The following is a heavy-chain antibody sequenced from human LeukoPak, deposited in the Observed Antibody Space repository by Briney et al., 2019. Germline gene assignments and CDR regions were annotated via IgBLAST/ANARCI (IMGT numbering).Heavy chain of an antibody. CDR1: GYSFTSYW. CDR2: IYPGDSDT. D-gene: IGHD3-10*01. CDR3: ARGRRFGELSHPTYYFDY. Sequence: GESLKISRKGSGYSFTSYWIGWVRQMPGKGLEWMGIIYPGDSDTRYSPSFQGQVTISADKSISTAYLQWSSLKASDTAVYYCARGRRFGELSHPTYYFDYWGQGTLVTVSS. J-gene: IGHJ4*02. V-gene: IGHV5-51*01.